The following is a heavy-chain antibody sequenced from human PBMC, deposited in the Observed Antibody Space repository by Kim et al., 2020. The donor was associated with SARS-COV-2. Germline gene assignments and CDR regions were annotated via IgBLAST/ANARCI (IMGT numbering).Heavy chain of an antibody. CDR1: GFTFSTSP. V-gene: IGHV3-23*01. CDR2: ISWDGTRT. CDR3: AKGVINSGFDY. D-gene: IGHD1-26*01. J-gene: IGHJ4*02. Sequence: GGSLRLSCVASGFTFSTSPMCWVRQAPGKGLEWVSRISWDGTRTYYADSVKGRVTMSSDKSKNMLYLHMNSLRVEDTAVYYCAKGVINSGFDYWGQGTQV.